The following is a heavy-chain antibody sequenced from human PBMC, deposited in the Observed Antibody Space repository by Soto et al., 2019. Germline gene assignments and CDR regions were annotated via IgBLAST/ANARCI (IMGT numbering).Heavy chain of an antibody. CDR1: GGSISSYY. D-gene: IGHD3-16*01. Sequence: QVQLQESGPGLVKPSETLSLTCTVSGGSISSYYWSWIRQPPGKGLEWIGYIYYSGSTNYNPSLKSRVTISVHTSKNQFSLKLSSVTAADTAVYYCARIWGSYWYFDLWGRGTLVTVSS. V-gene: IGHV4-59*01. J-gene: IGHJ2*01. CDR2: IYYSGST. CDR3: ARIWGSYWYFDL.